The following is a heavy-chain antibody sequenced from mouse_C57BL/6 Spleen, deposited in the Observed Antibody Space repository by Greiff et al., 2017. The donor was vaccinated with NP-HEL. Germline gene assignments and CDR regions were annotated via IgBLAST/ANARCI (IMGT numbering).Heavy chain of an antibody. V-gene: IGHV1-69*01. J-gene: IGHJ2*01. CDR1: GYTFTSYW. CDR2: IDPSERYT. D-gene: IGHD1-1*01. Sequence: VQLQQSGAELVMPGASVKLSCKASGYTFTSYWMHWVKQRPGQGLEWIGEIDPSERYTIYNQKFKGKSTLTVDKSSSTAYMQLSSLTSEDSAVYYCARSDGSFDYWGQGTTLTVSS. CDR3: ARSDGSFDY.